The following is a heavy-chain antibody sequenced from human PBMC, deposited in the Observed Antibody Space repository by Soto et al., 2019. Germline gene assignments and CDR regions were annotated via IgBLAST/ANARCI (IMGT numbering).Heavy chain of an antibody. CDR3: ARYDSSGYYNNCFDP. J-gene: IGHJ5*02. CDR1: GFTFSSYG. D-gene: IGHD3-22*01. CDR2: IWYDGSNK. Sequence: PGGSLRLSCAASGFTFSSYGMHWVRQAPGKGLEWVAVIWYDGSNKYYADSVKGRFTISRDNSKNTLYLQMNSLRAEDTAVYYCARYDSSGYYNNCFDPWGQGTLVTVSS. V-gene: IGHV3-33*01.